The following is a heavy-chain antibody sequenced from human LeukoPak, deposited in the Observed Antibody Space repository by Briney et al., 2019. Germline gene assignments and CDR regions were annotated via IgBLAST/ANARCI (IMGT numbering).Heavy chain of an antibody. J-gene: IGHJ4*02. D-gene: IGHD3-3*01. V-gene: IGHV3-7*05. Sequence: PGGSLRLSCAASGFTFSSYWMTWVRQAPGKGLEWVANIKEDGSEKYYVDSVKGRFTISRDNAKNSLFLQMNSLRGDDTAVYYCARGSAYYIYWGQGTLVTVSS. CDR3: ARGSAYYIY. CDR2: IKEDGSEK. CDR1: GFTFSSYW.